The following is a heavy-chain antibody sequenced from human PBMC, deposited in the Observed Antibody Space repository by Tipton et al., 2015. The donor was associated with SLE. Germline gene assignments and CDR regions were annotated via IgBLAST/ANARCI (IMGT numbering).Heavy chain of an antibody. CDR2: IWHDGTNE. CDR3: ARGSFGRYYFDS. Sequence: SLRLSCAASGFTFSTTGMHWVRQAPGKGLEWVAVIWHDGTNEDYADSVQGRFTISRDNSKNTLFLQMNSLRGEDSAVYFCARGSFGRYYFDSWGQGTLVTVSS. J-gene: IGHJ4*02. CDR1: GFTFSTTG. D-gene: IGHD3-3*01. V-gene: IGHV3-33*01.